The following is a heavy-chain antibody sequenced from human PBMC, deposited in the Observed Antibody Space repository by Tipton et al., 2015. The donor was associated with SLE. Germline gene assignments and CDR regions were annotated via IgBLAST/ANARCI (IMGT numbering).Heavy chain of an antibody. CDR3: ARGLYYYYGMDV. CDR1: GGSISSYY. CDR2: FHHSGST. Sequence: TLSLTCTVSGGSISSYYWSWIRQPPGKGLEWIGSFHHSGSTYYNPSLKSRVRISVDTSKNQFSLRLTSVTAADTAVYYCARGLYYYYGMDVWGQGTTVTVSS. V-gene: IGHV4-59*04. J-gene: IGHJ6*02.